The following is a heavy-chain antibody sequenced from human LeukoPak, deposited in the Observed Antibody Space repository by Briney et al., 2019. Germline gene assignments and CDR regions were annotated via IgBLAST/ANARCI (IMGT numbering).Heavy chain of an antibody. J-gene: IGHJ4*02. CDR3: ARRGTYDYGDRYYFDY. D-gene: IGHD4-17*01. CDR1: GYSFTSYW. V-gene: IGHV5-51*01. Sequence: PGESLKISCKGSGYSFTSYWIGWVRQMPGKGLEWMGIIYPGDSDTRYSPSFQGQVTISADKSISTAYLLWSSLKASDTAMYYCARRGTYDYGDRYYFDYWGQGTLVTVSS. CDR2: IYPGDSDT.